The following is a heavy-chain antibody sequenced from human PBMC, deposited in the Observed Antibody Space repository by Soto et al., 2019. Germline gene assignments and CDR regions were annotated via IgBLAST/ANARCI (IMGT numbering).Heavy chain of an antibody. CDR3: ARGVPYYYDSSSCAFDI. D-gene: IGHD3-22*01. CDR2: IYHSGST. CDR1: GYSISSGYY. V-gene: IGHV4-38-2*01. Sequence: PSETLSRTCAVSGYSISSGYYWGWIRQPPVKGLERIGSIYHSGSTYYNPPLKSRVTISVDTSKNQFSLKLSSVTAADTAVYYCARGVPYYYDSSSCAFDIWGQGTMVTVSS. J-gene: IGHJ3*02.